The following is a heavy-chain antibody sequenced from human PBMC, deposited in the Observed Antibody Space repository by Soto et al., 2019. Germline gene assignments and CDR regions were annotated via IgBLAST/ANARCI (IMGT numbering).Heavy chain of an antibody. CDR1: GFTFTNAW. CDR2: IRSKANSYAT. CDR3: ATNYYDSSGYRAAFDI. Sequence: GGSLRLSCAASGFTFTNAWMSWVRQASGKGLEWVGRIRSKANSYATAYAASVKGRFTISRDDSKNTLYLQMNSLRAEDTAVYYCATNYYDSSGYRAAFDIWGQGTMVTVSS. D-gene: IGHD3-22*01. V-gene: IGHV3-73*01. J-gene: IGHJ3*02.